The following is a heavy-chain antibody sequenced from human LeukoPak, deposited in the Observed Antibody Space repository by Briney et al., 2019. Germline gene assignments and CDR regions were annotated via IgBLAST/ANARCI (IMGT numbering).Heavy chain of an antibody. Sequence: GGSLRLSCAASGFTVSSNYMSWVRQAPGKGLEWVSVIYSGGSTYYADSVKGRFTISRDNSKNTLYLQMNSLRAEDTAVYYCARGGYYDSSGYYYVDYWGQGTLVTVSS. CDR3: ARGGYYDSSGYYYVDY. D-gene: IGHD3-22*01. J-gene: IGHJ4*02. CDR2: IYSGGST. CDR1: GFTVSSNY. V-gene: IGHV3-66*01.